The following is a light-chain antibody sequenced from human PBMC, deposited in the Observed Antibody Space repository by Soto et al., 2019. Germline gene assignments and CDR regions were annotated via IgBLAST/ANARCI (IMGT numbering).Light chain of an antibody. CDR1: QSITNNY. CDR2: GAS. J-gene: IGKJ1*01. CDR3: QQYGSSPRT. Sequence: EIVLTQSPGTLSLSPGERATLSCRASQSITNNYLAWYQQKPGQAPRLLIYGASSRATGIPDRFSGSGSGTDVALTISRLEPEDFAVYYCQQYGSSPRTFGQGTKVEIK. V-gene: IGKV3-20*01.